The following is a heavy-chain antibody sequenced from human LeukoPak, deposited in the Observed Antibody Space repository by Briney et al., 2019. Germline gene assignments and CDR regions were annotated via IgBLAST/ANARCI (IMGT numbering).Heavy chain of an antibody. CDR2: IKQDGSEK. V-gene: IGHV3-7*01. CDR1: GFTFSSYW. D-gene: IGHD6-13*01. CDR3: ARVVAAAYFDY. J-gene: IGHJ4*02. Sequence: GGSLRLSCAASGFTFSSYWMSWVRQAPGKGLEWVANIKQDGSEKYYVDSVKGRFTISRDNAKDSLYLQMNSLRAEDTAVYYCARVVAAAYFDYWGQGTLVTVSS.